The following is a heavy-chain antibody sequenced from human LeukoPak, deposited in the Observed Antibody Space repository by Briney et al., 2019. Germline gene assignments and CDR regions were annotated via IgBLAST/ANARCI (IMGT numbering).Heavy chain of an antibody. J-gene: IGHJ6*02. D-gene: IGHD3-10*01. CDR3: AREPRSGSYYLCYGMDV. V-gene: IGHV3-53*01. Sequence: QTGGSLRLSCAASGFTVSSNYMSWVRQAPGKGLEWVSVIYSGGSTYYADSVKGRFTISRDNSKNTLYLQMNSLRAEDTAVYYCAREPRSGSYYLCYGMDVWGQGTTVTVSS. CDR2: IYSGGST. CDR1: GFTVSSNY.